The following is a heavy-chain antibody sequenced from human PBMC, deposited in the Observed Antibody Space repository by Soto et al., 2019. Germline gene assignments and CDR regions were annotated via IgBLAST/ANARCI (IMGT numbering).Heavy chain of an antibody. V-gene: IGHV3-30-3*01. CDR3: ARDWAWNYDY. CDR2: ISSDGGKA. J-gene: IGHJ4*02. Sequence: GGSLRLSCAASGFTVSYFGLHWVRQAPGKGLEWVAFISSDGGKAYYADSMKSRFTISRDNSKNTLDLQMNSLKPEDTAVYYCARDWAWNYDYWGQGTLVTVSS. CDR1: GFTVSYFG. D-gene: IGHD1-7*01.